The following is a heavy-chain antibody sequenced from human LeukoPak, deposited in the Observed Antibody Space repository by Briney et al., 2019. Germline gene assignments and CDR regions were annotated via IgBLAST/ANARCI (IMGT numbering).Heavy chain of an antibody. Sequence: GGSLRLSCAASGFTFSNYNMNWVRQAPGKGLEWLSYISYSSDSTMYYAGSVKGRFTISRDNAKNSLYLQMNSLRAEDTAVYYCARDLGIPAAEYFDYWGQGTLVTVSS. CDR2: ISYSSDSTM. CDR3: ARDLGIPAAEYFDY. V-gene: IGHV3-48*04. CDR1: GFTFSNYN. J-gene: IGHJ4*02. D-gene: IGHD6-13*01.